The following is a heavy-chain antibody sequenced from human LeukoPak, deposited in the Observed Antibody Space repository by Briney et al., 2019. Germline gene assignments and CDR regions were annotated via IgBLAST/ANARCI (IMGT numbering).Heavy chain of an antibody. V-gene: IGHV3-23*01. CDR1: GFTFSSYG. J-gene: IGHJ6*02. CDR2: FSGSGGST. Sequence: GGSLRLSCAASGFTFSSYGMSWVRQAPGKGLEWVSAFSGSGGSTYYADSVKGRFTISRDNSKNTLYLQMNSLRAEDTAVYYCARDSEDYGDYEAYYYGMDVWGQGTTVTVSS. CDR3: ARDSEDYGDYEAYYYGMDV. D-gene: IGHD4-17*01.